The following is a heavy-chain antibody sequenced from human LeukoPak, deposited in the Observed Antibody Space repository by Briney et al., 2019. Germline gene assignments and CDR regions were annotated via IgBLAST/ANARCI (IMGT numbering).Heavy chain of an antibody. Sequence: GGSLRLSCAASGFTFSAYAMHWGRQAPGKGPEWVAVIWYDGENKYYADSVQGRFIVSRDNSKNTLYLQMDSLRAEDTAVYFCAKTATYWDLDYWGQGTLVTVSS. CDR3: AKTATYWDLDY. D-gene: IGHD2-8*02. CDR1: GFTFSAYA. J-gene: IGHJ4*02. CDR2: IWYDGENK. V-gene: IGHV3-33*06.